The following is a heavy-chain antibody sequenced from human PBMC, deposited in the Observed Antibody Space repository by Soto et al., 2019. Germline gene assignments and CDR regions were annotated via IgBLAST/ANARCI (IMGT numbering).Heavy chain of an antibody. Sequence: QVQLVQSGAEEKKPGASVKVSCKASGYTFTSYAMHWVRQAPGQRLEWMGWINAGNGNTKYSQKFQGRVTITRDTSASKGYMELSSLRSEDTAVYYCAGSSVVVTALDYWGQGTLVTVSS. CDR1: GYTFTSYA. CDR3: AGSSVVVTALDY. D-gene: IGHD2-21*02. J-gene: IGHJ4*02. V-gene: IGHV1-3*05. CDR2: INAGNGNT.